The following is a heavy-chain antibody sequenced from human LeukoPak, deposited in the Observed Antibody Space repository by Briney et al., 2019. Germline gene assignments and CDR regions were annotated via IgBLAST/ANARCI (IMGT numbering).Heavy chain of an antibody. CDR3: ARDRRGGFGELFIDY. Sequence: PGGSLRLSCAASGFTFSSYEMNWVRQAPGKGLEWVSYISSSGSTIYYADSVKGRFTISRDNAKNSLYLQMNSLRAEDTAVYYCARDRRGGFGELFIDYWGQGTLVTVSS. V-gene: IGHV3-48*03. D-gene: IGHD3-10*01. CDR2: ISSSGSTI. J-gene: IGHJ4*02. CDR1: GFTFSSYE.